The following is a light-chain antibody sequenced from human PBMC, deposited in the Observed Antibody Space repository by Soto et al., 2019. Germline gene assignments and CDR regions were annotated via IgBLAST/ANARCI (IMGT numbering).Light chain of an antibody. CDR2: GAS. V-gene: IGKV3-15*01. J-gene: IGKJ5*01. CDR3: QQYNNWQIT. CDR1: QSVSSN. Sequence: IRLTQSPGTLSLSPGERATLSCRASQSVSSNLAWYQQKPGQAPRLLIYGASTRATGIPARFSGSGSGTEFTLTISSLQSEDFAVYYCQQYNNWQITFGQGTRLEIK.